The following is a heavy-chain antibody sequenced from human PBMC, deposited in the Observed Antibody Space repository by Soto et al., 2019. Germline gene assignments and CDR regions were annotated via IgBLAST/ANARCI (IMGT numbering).Heavy chain of an antibody. CDR1: GGSISSGDYY. Sequence: PSETLSLTCTVSGGSISSGDYYWSWIRQPPGKGLEWIGYIYYSGSSIYNPSLKNRVTISTMSNNKFSLELSSVTAADTAVYYCTRGLFSGSSYSGSWYYFDSWGQGTMVTVS. D-gene: IGHD1-26*01. CDR3: TRGLFSGSSYSGSWYYFDS. J-gene: IGHJ4*02. CDR2: IYYSGSS. V-gene: IGHV4-30-4*01.